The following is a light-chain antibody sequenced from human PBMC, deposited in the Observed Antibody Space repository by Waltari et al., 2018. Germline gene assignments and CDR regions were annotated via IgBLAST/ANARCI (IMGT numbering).Light chain of an antibody. CDR1: SDINVGXYR. J-gene: IGLJ2*01. CDR2: YKSDSDK. CDR3: MIWHSSAWV. Sequence: QAVLTQPASLSASPGASASLTCTLRSDINVGXYRXYWYQQKPGSPPQYLLRYKSDSDKQQGSGVPSRFSGSKDASANAGILLISGLQSEDEADYYCMIWHSSAWVFXGGTKLTVL. V-gene: IGLV5-45*01.